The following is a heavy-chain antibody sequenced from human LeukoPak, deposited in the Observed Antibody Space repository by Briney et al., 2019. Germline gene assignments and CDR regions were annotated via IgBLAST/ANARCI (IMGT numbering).Heavy chain of an antibody. Sequence: GGSLRLSCAASGFTFSTYWMHWVRQAPGKGLVWVSRIRSDGNITIYADSVKGRFTISRDNAKNTLYLQMNGLRAEDTAVYYCARDDYTRYWGQGTLVTVSS. CDR2: IRSDGNIT. V-gene: IGHV3-74*01. CDR1: GFTFSTYW. D-gene: IGHD4-11*01. CDR3: ARDDYTRY. J-gene: IGHJ4*02.